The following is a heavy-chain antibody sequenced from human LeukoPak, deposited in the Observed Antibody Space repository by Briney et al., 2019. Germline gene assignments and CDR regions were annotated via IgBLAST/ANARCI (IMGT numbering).Heavy chain of an antibody. D-gene: IGHD2-2*01. CDR2: INPNSGGT. CDR1: GYTFTGYY. V-gene: IGHV1-2*02. CDR3: ARALRGLDIAVVPAANRAMATPSVSF. Sequence: ASVKVSCKASGYTFTGYYMHWVRQAPGQGLEWMGWINPNSGGTNYAQKFQGRVTMTRDTSISTAYMELSRRRSEDPPVYSCARALRGLDIAVVPAANRAMATPSVSFWGQGTLVTVSS. J-gene: IGHJ4*02.